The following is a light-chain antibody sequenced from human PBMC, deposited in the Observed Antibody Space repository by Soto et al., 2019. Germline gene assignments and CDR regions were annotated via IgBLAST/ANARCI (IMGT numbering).Light chain of an antibody. J-gene: IGKJ1*01. CDR3: QQYCISPRT. CDR1: KSVRNND. V-gene: IGKV3-20*01. Sequence: EIVLTLSPGTLSLSPGERATLSCRAGKSVRNNDLVWYQQIPGKAPRLLIYAASRRAPGIPDRFSGRGCGPAFTLTICSLEPEDLAVYYCQQYCISPRTFSSGTKMVI. CDR2: AAS.